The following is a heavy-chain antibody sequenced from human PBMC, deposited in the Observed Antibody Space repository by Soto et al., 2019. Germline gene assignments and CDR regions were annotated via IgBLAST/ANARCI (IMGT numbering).Heavy chain of an antibody. J-gene: IGHJ4*02. CDR2: IYYSGST. D-gene: IGHD1-26*01. Sequence: QVQLQESGPGLVKPSEPLSLTCTVSGGSVGSGGYYWSWIRQPPGKGLEWIGNIYYSGSTDYNPSLKSRVTISVETSKNQFSLNLSSVTAADTAVYYCARAGSSRYFDYWCQGTLVTVSS. CDR3: ARAGSSRYFDY. V-gene: IGHV4-61*08. CDR1: GGSVGSGGYY.